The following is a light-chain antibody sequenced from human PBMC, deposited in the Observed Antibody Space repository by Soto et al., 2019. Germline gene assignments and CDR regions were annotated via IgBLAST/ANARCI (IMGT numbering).Light chain of an antibody. V-gene: IGKV3-20*01. Sequence: EVVLTQSPGTLSLSPGERATLSCRASQSVSNNYFAWYQQKPGQAPRLLIFGSSDRATGIPDRFSGSGSGTDFTLTISRREPEDFAGYYCQQYGSSPPYTFGQGTKLEIK. J-gene: IGKJ2*01. CDR3: QQYGSSPPYT. CDR2: GSS. CDR1: QSVSNNY.